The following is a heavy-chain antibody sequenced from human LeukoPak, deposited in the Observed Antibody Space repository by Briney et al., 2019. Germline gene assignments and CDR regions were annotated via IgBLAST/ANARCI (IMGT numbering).Heavy chain of an antibody. J-gene: IGHJ4*02. CDR2: IYSGGST. D-gene: IGHD5-18*01. CDR3: AGERDTAMGEADY. Sequence: GGSLRLSRAASGFTVSSNYMSWVRQAPGKGLEWVSVIYSGGSTYYADSVKGRFTISRHNSKNTLYLQMNSLRAEDTAVYYCAGERDTAMGEADYWGQGTLVTVSS. V-gene: IGHV3-53*04. CDR1: GFTVSSNY.